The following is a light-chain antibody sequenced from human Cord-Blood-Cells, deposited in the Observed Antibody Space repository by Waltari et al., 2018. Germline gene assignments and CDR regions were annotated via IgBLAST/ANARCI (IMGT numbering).Light chain of an antibody. V-gene: IGLV2-23*01. CDR2: EGS. CDR1: SSDVGSYNL. Sequence: QSALTKPASVSGSPGQSITISCTGTSSDVGSYNLVSWYQQHPGKAPKLMIYEGSKRPSGFSNRCSGSKSGNTASLTISGLQAEDESDYYCCSYAGSSTYVFGTGTKVTVL. J-gene: IGLJ1*01. CDR3: CSYAGSSTYV.